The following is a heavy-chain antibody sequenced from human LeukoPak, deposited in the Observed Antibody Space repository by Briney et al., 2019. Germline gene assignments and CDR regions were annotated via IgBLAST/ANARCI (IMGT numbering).Heavy chain of an antibody. CDR2: ISGSGGST. Sequence: GGSLRLSCAAYGFTFSSYAMSWVRQAPGKGLEWVSAISGSGGSTYYADSVKGRFTISRDNSKNTLYLQMNSLRAEDTAVYYCSKDSSGYSYYYYYYMDVWGKGTTVTVSS. V-gene: IGHV3-23*01. J-gene: IGHJ6*03. D-gene: IGHD3-22*01. CDR3: SKDSSGYSYYYYYYMDV. CDR1: GFTFSSYA.